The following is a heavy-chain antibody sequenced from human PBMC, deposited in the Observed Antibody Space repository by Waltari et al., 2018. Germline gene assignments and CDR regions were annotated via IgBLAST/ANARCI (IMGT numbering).Heavy chain of an antibody. J-gene: IGHJ3*02. CDR2: INAGKGNT. Sequence: QVQLVQSGAEVKKPGASVKVSCKASGYTFTSYAMHWVRQAPGQRLEWMGWINAGKGNTKDPHEFQVRVTITTDISAITADMELSSLRSEDMAVYYCARGPLLVFPTCPTDIWGQGTMVTVSS. CDR3: ARGPLLVFPTCPTDI. CDR1: GYTFTSYA. V-gene: IGHV1-3*03. D-gene: IGHD2-2*01.